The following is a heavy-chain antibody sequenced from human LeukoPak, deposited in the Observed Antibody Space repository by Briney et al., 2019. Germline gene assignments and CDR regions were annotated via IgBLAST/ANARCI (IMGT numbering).Heavy chain of an antibody. CDR3: AKGGASLFDY. CDR1: GFIFSSYW. Sequence: GGSLRLSCAASGFIFSSYWMHWVRQAPGKGLVWVSRIKSDGTSTNYADSVKGRFTISRDNAKNTRHLQMNSLRADDTAVYYCAKGGASLFDYWGQGTLVTVSS. V-gene: IGHV3-74*01. D-gene: IGHD1-26*01. CDR2: IKSDGTST. J-gene: IGHJ4*02.